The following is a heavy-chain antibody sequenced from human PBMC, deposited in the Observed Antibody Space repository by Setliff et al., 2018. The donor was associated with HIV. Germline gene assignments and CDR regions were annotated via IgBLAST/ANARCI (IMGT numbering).Heavy chain of an antibody. V-gene: IGHV4-34*01. D-gene: IGHD1-26*01. J-gene: IGHJ4*02. CDR3: ARVGGLYSGSFVASDY. CDR1: GGCFSGCY. CDR2: INHSRST. Sequence: SATLSLTCAAYGGCFSGCYWSWSRQPPGKGQEWIGEINHSRSTNYNPPLKSPVTISVDTSKNQFSLKLSSVTAAGTAVYFCARVGGLYSGSFVASDYWGQGTLVTVSS.